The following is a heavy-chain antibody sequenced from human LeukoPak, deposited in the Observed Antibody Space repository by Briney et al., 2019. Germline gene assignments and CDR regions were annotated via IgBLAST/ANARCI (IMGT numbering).Heavy chain of an antibody. D-gene: IGHD4-23*01. Sequence: GASVKVSCKVSGYTLTELSMHWVRQAPGQGLEWMGWINPNSGGTNYAQKFQGRVTMTRDTSISTACMELSRLRSDDTAVYYCARVRSIERKAGGNTQPRKYYFDYWGQGTLVTVSS. CDR3: ARVRSIERKAGGNTQPRKYYFDY. CDR1: GYTLTELS. CDR2: INPNSGGT. J-gene: IGHJ4*02. V-gene: IGHV1-2*02.